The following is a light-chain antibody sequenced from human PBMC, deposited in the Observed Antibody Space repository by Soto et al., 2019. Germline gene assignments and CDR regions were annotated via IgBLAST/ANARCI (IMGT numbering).Light chain of an antibody. V-gene: IGKV1-33*01. J-gene: IGKJ2*01. CDR2: EAS. CDR3: QHYDNLPYT. Sequence: DIQMTQSPSSLSASVGDRVTITCQASQDISNYLSWSQHKPGKPPKLLIYEASSLQTGVPSRFSGSGSGTHFTFTISSLQPEDIARYYCQHYDNLPYTFGRGTKLEIK. CDR1: QDISNY.